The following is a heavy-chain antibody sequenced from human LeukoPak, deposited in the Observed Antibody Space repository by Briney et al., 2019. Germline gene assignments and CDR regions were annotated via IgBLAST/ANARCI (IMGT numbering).Heavy chain of an antibody. J-gene: IGHJ4*02. Sequence: GGSLRLSCAASRFTFTNYAMTCVREAPGQGLECVSAFSAGGDSTYYADSVKGRFTICRDNNKKTMYLQVNRLRAENTAIYYCARGGYSEPFDYWGQGTLVTVSS. CDR1: RFTFTNYA. V-gene: IGHV3-23*01. CDR2: FSAGGDST. CDR3: ARGGYSEPFDY. D-gene: IGHD4-11*01.